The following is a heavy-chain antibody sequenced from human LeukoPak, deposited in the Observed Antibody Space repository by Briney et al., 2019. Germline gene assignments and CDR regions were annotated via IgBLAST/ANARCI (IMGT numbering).Heavy chain of an antibody. CDR3: AKGLRGYGAATGWFDP. V-gene: IGHV3-43*02. J-gene: IGHJ5*02. CDR2: ICGDGCKT. D-gene: IGHD3-16*01. Sequence: GGSLRLSCAASGFTFDDYALHWVRQAPGKGLEWVALICGDGCKTYYADSVKGRFTISRDKSKNSLYLQLNSLRTEDTALYYCAKGLRGYGAATGWFDPWGQGTLVTVSS. CDR1: GFTFDDYA.